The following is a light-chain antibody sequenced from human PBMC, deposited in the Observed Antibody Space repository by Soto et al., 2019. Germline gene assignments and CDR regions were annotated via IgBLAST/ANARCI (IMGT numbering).Light chain of an antibody. V-gene: IGKV1-39*01. Sequence: DIQRTQSPSSLSASVGDRVTITCRASQSISSYLNWYQQKPGKAPKLLIYAASSLQSGVPSRFSGSGSGTDFTLTISSLQTEDFAAYYCQQSYSTPGWTFGQGTKVDIK. CDR3: QQSYSTPGWT. CDR1: QSISSY. CDR2: AAS. J-gene: IGKJ1*01.